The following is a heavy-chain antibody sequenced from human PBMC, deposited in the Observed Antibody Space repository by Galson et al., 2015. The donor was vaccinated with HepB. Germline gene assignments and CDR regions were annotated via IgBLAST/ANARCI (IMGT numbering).Heavy chain of an antibody. CDR1: GFTFSSYW. J-gene: IGHJ6*02. Sequence: SLRLSCAASGFTFSSYWMSWVRQAPGKGLEWVANIKQDGSEKYYADSVKGRFTISRDNSKNTLYLQMNSLRAEDTAVYYCARGRSGDYLFDYYYYGMDVWGQGTTVTVSS. CDR2: IKQDGSEK. V-gene: IGHV3-7*01. CDR3: ARGRSGDYLFDYYYYGMDV. D-gene: IGHD4-17*01.